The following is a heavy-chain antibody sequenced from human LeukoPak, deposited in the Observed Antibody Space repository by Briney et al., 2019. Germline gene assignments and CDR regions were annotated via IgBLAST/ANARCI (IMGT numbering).Heavy chain of an antibody. CDR2: ISGSGGST. J-gene: IGHJ4*02. V-gene: IGHV3-23*01. CDR1: GFTFSSYA. Sequence: GGSLRLSCAASGFTFSSYAMSWVRQAPGKGLGWVSAISGSGGSTYYADSVKGRFTISRDNSKNTLYLQMNSLRAEDTAVYYCATSYVSGSYPLWGQGTLVTVSS. D-gene: IGHD3-10*01. CDR3: ATSYVSGSYPL.